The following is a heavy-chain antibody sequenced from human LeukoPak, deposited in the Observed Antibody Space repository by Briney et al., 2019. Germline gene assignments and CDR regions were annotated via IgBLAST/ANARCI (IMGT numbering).Heavy chain of an antibody. D-gene: IGHD3-3*01. CDR2: IRYDGSNK. CDR1: GFTFSSYG. V-gene: IGHV3-30*02. J-gene: IGHJ5*02. CDR3: AKDQYYDFWSGYTSGWFDP. Sequence: QPGGSLRLSCAASGFTFSSYGMHWVRQAPGKGLEWVAFIRYDGSNKYYADSVKGRFTISRDNSKNTLYLQMNSLRAEDTAVYYCAKDQYYDFWSGYTSGWFDPWGQGTLVTVSS.